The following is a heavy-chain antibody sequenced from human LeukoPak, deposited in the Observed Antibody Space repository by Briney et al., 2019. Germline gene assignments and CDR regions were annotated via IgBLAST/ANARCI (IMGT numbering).Heavy chain of an antibody. Sequence: SETLSLTCTVSGYSISSGYYWGWIRQPPGKGLEWIGSIYHSGSTYYNPSLKSRVTISVDTSKNQFSLKLSSVTAADTAVYYCARVNWSGYDFRGAFDIWGQGTMVTVSS. CDR3: ARVNWSGYDFRGAFDI. CDR2: IYHSGST. CDR1: GYSISSGYY. D-gene: IGHD5-12*01. J-gene: IGHJ3*02. V-gene: IGHV4-38-2*02.